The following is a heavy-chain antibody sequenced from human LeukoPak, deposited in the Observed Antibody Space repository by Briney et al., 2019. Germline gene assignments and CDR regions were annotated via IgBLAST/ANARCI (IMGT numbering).Heavy chain of an antibody. CDR2: IYSGGTT. D-gene: IGHD6-19*01. V-gene: IGHV3-66*01. CDR3: ARANRIAVAGAFDI. CDR1: GFTVSNNY. J-gene: IGHJ3*02. Sequence: GGSLRLSCAASGFTVSNNYMSWVRQAPGKGLEWVSVIYSGGTTYYADSVKGRFTISRDNSKNTLYLQMNSLRDEDTAVYYCARANRIAVAGAFDIWGQGTMVTVSS.